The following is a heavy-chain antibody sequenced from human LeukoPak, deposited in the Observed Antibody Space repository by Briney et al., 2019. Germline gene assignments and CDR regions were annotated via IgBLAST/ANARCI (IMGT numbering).Heavy chain of an antibody. CDR2: INPNSGGT. CDR1: GYTFANFG. D-gene: IGHD3-22*01. CDR3: ARARPGYYDSSGAFDI. V-gene: IGHV1-2*02. J-gene: IGHJ3*02. Sequence: ASVKVSCKASGYTFANFGITWVRQAPEQGLEWMGWINPNSGGTNYAQKFQGRVTMTRDTSISTAYMELSRLRSEVTAVYYCARARPGYYDSSGAFDIWGQGTMVTVSS.